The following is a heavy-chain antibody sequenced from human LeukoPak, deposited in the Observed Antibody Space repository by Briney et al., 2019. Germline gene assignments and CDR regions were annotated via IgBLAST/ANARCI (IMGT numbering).Heavy chain of an antibody. Sequence: GSVILYCAASGFTFSSYWMHWVRQAPGKGLVWVSRINSDGSSTSYADAVKGRFTISRDNAKYTVYLQMNSLRAEDSAEYYCARALASGATYWGQGTLGTGSS. V-gene: IGHV3-74*01. CDR3: ARALASGATY. J-gene: IGHJ4*02. CDR1: GFTFSSYW. CDR2: INSDGSST. D-gene: IGHD6-13*01.